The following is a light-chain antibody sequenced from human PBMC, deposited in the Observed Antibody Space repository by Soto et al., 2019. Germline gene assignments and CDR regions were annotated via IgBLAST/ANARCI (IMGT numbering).Light chain of an antibody. CDR2: EVS. Sequence: QSALTQPASVSGSPGQSITMSCSGTSSDVGGYDYVSWYQHHPGKAPKLIIYEVSNRPSGISTRFSGSRSGNTASLRISGLQAEDEADYYCSSYTKTDTREVLFGGGTKLTVL. V-gene: IGLV2-14*01. CDR1: SSDVGGYDY. J-gene: IGLJ2*01. CDR3: SSYTKTDTREVL.